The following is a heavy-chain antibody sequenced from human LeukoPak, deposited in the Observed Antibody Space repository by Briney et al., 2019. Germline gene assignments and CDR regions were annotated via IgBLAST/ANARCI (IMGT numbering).Heavy chain of an antibody. D-gene: IGHD3-10*01. J-gene: IGHJ4*02. V-gene: IGHV3-48*02. Sequence: GGSLRLSFAVSGFTVRVYSRNWFGKAPGKGLDWVSFISIRGDTKYYAASVKGRFTISRDNAKNSLYLQMNSLRDEDTAVYYCTRGVKEMHNYWGQGTLVTVSS. CDR1: GFTVRVYS. CDR2: ISIRGDTK. CDR3: TRGVKEMHNY.